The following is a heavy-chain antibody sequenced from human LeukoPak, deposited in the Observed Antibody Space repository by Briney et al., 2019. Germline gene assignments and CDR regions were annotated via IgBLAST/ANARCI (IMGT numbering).Heavy chain of an antibody. CDR1: GGSITRGGYY. V-gene: IGHV4-61*02. J-gene: IGHJ3*02. CDR2: IYTTGST. CDR3: ARDGAWAFDI. Sequence: PSETLSLTCTVSGGSITRGGYYWSWIRQPAGKGLEWIGRIYTTGSTNYNPSLKSRVTVSLDTPKIQFSLNLTSVTAADTAVYYCARDGAWAFDIWGQGTMVTVSS. D-gene: IGHD3-16*01.